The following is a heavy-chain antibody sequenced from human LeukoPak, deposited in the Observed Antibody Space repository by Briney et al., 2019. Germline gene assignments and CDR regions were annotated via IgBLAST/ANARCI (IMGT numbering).Heavy chain of an antibody. V-gene: IGHV3-49*04. Sequence: QPGRSLRLSCTASGFTFCDYAMSWVRQAPGKGLEWVGFIRTKAYGGTPEYAASVKGRFTISRDDFKSIAYLQVNSLKTEDTAVYFCSGTSYVWGSYRSLDFWGQGTLVTVSS. J-gene: IGHJ4*02. CDR1: GFTFCDYA. CDR3: SGTSYVWGSYRSLDF. CDR2: IRTKAYGGTP. D-gene: IGHD3-16*02.